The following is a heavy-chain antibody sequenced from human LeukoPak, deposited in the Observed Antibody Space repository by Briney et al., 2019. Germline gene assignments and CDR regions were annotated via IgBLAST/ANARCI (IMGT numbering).Heavy chain of an antibody. CDR3: AREGGYDFWSGYYIDY. CDR1: GYTFTSYG. Sequence: ASVKVSCKASGYTFTSYGISWVRQAPGQGLEWMGWISAYNGNTNYAQKLQGRVTMTTDTSASTAYMELRSLRSDDTAVYYCAREGGYDFWSGYYIDYWGQGTLVTVSS. D-gene: IGHD3-3*01. CDR2: ISAYNGNT. V-gene: IGHV1-18*01. J-gene: IGHJ4*02.